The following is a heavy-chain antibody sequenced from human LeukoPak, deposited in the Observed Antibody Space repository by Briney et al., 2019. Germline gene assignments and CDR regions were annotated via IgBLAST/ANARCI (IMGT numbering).Heavy chain of an antibody. CDR3: VRGGGWSGSPMRYGTDV. CDR1: GFTFSSCW. J-gene: IGHJ6*04. CDR2: INNDGSGT. Sequence: GGSLRLSCAASGFTFSSCWMHWVRQTPGKGLVWVSRINNDGSGTGYADSVKDRFTISRDNAKNILFLQMNSLRAEDTAVYYCVRGGGWSGSPMRYGTDVWGKGTTVTVSS. D-gene: IGHD3-3*01. V-gene: IGHV3-74*01.